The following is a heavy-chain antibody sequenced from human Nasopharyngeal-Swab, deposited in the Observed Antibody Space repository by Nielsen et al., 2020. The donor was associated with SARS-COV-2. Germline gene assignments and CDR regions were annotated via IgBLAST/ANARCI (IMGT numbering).Heavy chain of an antibody. CDR3: ARQVATIGENDAFDI. CDR2: IYYSGST. J-gene: IGHJ3*02. V-gene: IGHV4-39*01. Sequence: SETLSLTCTVSGGSISSGGYYWSWIRQHPGKGLEWIGSIYYSGSTYYNPSLKSRVTISVDTSKNQFSLKLSSVTAADTAVYYCARQVATIGENDAFDIWGQGTMVTVSS. D-gene: IGHD5-12*01. CDR1: GGSISSGGYY.